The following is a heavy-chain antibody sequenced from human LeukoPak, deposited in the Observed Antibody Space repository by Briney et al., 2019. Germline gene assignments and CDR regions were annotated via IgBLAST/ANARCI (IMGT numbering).Heavy chain of an antibody. J-gene: IGHJ4*02. Sequence: VXXKXXXYTFXSDGISWVRQAPGQGVGRVGWISAYNGNTNYTQKLQGRVTMTTDTSTSTAYMELRSLRSDDTAVYYCARGDAHGYNYWGQGTLVTVSS. CDR2: ISAYNGNT. CDR3: ARGDAHGYNY. V-gene: IGHV1-18*01. D-gene: IGHD5-24*01. CDR1: XYTFXSDG.